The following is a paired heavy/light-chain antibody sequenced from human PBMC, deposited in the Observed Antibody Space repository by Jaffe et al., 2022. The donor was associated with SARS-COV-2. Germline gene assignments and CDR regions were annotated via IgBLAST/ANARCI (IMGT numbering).Light chain of an antibody. J-gene: IGLJ2*01. CDR2: DVS. CDR3: SSYTSSSTLDVV. V-gene: IGLV2-14*01. CDR1: SSDVGGYNF. Sequence: QSALTQPASVSGSPGQSITISCTGTSSDVGGYNFVSWYQQHPGKAPQLMIFDVSNRPSGVSNRFSGSKSGNTASLTISGLQAEDEADYYCSSYTSSSTLDVVFGGGTKLTVL.
Heavy chain of an antibody. CDR1: GGSISDYY. CDR3: ARWDHMNRGGTYLFDF. CDR2: IYYSGNT. J-gene: IGHJ4*02. V-gene: IGHV4-59*01. Sequence: QVQLQESGPGLVKPSETLSLTCTVAGGSISDYYWSWIRQPPGKGLEWIGYIYYSGNTNYNPSLKSRVTMSVDTSRNQFSLKLTSVTAADTAVYYCARWDHMNRGGTYLFDFWGLGTLVTVSS. D-gene: IGHD1-26*01.